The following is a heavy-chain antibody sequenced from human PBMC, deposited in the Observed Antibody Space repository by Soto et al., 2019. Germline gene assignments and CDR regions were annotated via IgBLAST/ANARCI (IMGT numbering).Heavy chain of an antibody. D-gene: IGHD3-9*01. V-gene: IGHV5-51*03. J-gene: IGHJ5*02. Sequence: EVQLVQSGAEVKKPGESLKISCKGSGYSFTSYWIGWVRQMPGKGLEWMGIIYPGDSDTRYSPSFQGQVTISADKSISTAYLQWSSLKASDTAMYYYARGKVDYDILTGYYEYNWFDPWGQGTLVTVSS. CDR1: GYSFTSYW. CDR3: ARGKVDYDILTGYYEYNWFDP. CDR2: IYPGDSDT.